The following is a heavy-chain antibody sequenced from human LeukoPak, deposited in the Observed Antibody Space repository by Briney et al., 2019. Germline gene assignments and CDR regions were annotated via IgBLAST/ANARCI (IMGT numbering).Heavy chain of an antibody. D-gene: IGHD6-19*01. CDR1: GGSISGHY. CDR2: IFYTGST. CDR3: ARHRSSSGGTYFAY. J-gene: IGHJ4*02. V-gene: IGHV4-59*08. Sequence: SETLSLTCTVSGGSISGHYWSCIRQPPGKELEWIGNIFYTGSTHYNPSLESRVTISVDTSTNHFSLRLSSVTAADTAVYYCARHRSSSGGTYFAYWGQGTLVPVSS.